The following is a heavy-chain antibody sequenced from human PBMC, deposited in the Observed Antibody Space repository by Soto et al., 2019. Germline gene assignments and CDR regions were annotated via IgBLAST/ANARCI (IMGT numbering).Heavy chain of an antibody. CDR3: ARDPGFCTGGACRWFDP. CDR1: EFTFSNYW. Sequence: PGGSRRRSCVASEFTFSNYWMSWVRQAPGKGLEWVANIKQDGSEKYYADSVKGRFTISRDNAKNSLSLQMNSLRAEDTAMYFCARDPGFCTGGACRWFDPWGRGTLVTVSS. V-gene: IGHV3-7*03. J-gene: IGHJ5*02. CDR2: IKQDGSEK. D-gene: IGHD2-8*02.